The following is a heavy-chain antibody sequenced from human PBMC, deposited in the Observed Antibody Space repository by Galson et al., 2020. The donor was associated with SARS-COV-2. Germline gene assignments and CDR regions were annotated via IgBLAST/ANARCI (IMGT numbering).Heavy chain of an antibody. CDR2: IDWDDDK. CDR1: GFSLSTSGMC. D-gene: IGHD6-13*01. V-gene: IGHV2-70*11. J-gene: IGHJ6*02. CDR3: TRMAAGLAAAMDV. Sequence: VSGPTLVKPTQTLTLTCTFPGFSLSTSGMCVTWIRQPPGKALEWLARIDWDDDKYYSTSLRTRLTISKDTSKNQVVLTMTNMDPVDTATYYCTRMAAGLAAAMDVWGQGTTVTVSS.